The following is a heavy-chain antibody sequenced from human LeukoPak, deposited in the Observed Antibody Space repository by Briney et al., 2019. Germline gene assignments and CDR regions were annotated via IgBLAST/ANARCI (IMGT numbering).Heavy chain of an antibody. V-gene: IGHV3-30*04. CDR2: ISYDGSNE. Sequence: GRSLRLSCAASGFTFSSYVMHWVRQAPGKGLEWVAIISYDGSNEYYADSVKGRFTISRDNAKNSLYLQMNSLRAEDTAVYYCASSRDSGSYYFATPFDYWGQGTLVTVSS. J-gene: IGHJ4*02. CDR1: GFTFSSYV. CDR3: ASSRDSGSYYFATPFDY. D-gene: IGHD1-26*01.